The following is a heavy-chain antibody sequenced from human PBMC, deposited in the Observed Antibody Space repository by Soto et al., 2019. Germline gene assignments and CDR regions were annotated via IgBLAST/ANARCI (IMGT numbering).Heavy chain of an antibody. D-gene: IGHD2-2*01. Sequence: QVQLQQWGAGLLKPSETLSLTCAVYGGSFSGYYWSWIRQPPGKGLEWIGEINHSGSTNYNPSLKSRVTISVDTSKNQFSLKLSSVTAADTAVYYCARLPERFVVVPAASHHYFDYWGQGTLVTVSS. CDR2: INHSGST. CDR3: ARLPERFVVVPAASHHYFDY. V-gene: IGHV4-34*01. CDR1: GGSFSGYY. J-gene: IGHJ4*02.